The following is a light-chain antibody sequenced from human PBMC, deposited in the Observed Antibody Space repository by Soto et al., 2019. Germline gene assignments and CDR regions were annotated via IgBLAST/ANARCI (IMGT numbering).Light chain of an antibody. CDR3: HQYYRSPWT. J-gene: IGKJ1*01. V-gene: IGKV4-1*01. CDR1: QSVSYSSNDRNF. CDR2: WAS. Sequence: DIELTQSPDSLAVSPGERATISCKSSQSVSYSSNDRNFVAWYQQKAGQSPKLLLHWASIRESGVPDRFSGRASGTDFTLTISGLQAEDVAVYYCHQYYRSPWTFGQGTRVEIK.